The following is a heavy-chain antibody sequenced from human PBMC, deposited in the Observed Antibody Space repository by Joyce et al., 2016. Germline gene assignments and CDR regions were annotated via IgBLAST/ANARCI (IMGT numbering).Heavy chain of an antibody. CDR2: LAFDGVTT. Sequence: QVQLVESGGGVVQPGRSLRLPCAASGLNFRTYNIHWVRQPPGKGLEWGAVLAFDGVTTYYADSVRGRFTISRDNSKNTAYLQMKGLRIDDTAVYYCAKGGWGPPDQLAAWGQGTLVTVSS. V-gene: IGHV3-30*18. J-gene: IGHJ4*02. CDR1: GLNFRTYN. CDR3: AKGGWGPPDQLAA. D-gene: IGHD3-16*01.